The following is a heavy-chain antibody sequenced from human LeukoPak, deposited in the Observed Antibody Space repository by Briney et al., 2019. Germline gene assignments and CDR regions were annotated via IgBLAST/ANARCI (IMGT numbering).Heavy chain of an antibody. CDR1: SGSISSRSYY. CDR3: ARQGDGGRAFDY. Sequence: SETLSLTCTASSGSISSRSYYWGWIRQPPGKGLEWIGTIYYSGSTYYNPSLKSRVSISVDTSKNQFSLRLTSVTATDTAVYYCARQGDGGRAFDYWGQGILVTVSS. J-gene: IGHJ4*02. D-gene: IGHD4-23*01. CDR2: IYYSGST. V-gene: IGHV4-39*01.